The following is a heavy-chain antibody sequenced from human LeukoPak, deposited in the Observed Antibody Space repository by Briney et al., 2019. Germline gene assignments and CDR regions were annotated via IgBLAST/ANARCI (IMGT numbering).Heavy chain of an antibody. CDR2: ISSSSSTI. CDR1: GFTFSSYS. CDR3: ARPRPLAAAGISSYYYYYYMDV. D-gene: IGHD6-13*01. J-gene: IGHJ6*03. Sequence: GGSLRLSCAASGFTFSSYSMHWVRQAPGKGLEWVSYISSSSSTIYYADSVKGRFPLSRDNSKNSLYLQKNSLRAEDTAVYYCARPRPLAAAGISSYYYYYYMDVWGKGTTVTVSS. V-gene: IGHV3-48*01.